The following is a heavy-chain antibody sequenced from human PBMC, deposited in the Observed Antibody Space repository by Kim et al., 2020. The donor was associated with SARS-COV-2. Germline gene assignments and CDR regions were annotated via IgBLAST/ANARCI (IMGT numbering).Heavy chain of an antibody. D-gene: IGHD2-2*01. J-gene: IGHJ6*02. V-gene: IGHV5-10-1*01. CDR2: IDPSDSYT. Sequence: GESLKISCKGSGYSFTSYWISWVRQMPGKGLEWMGRIDPSDSYTNYSPSFQGHVTISADKSISTAYLQWSSLKASDTAMYYCARLPLRAPYQLPNYYYGMDVWGQGTTVTVSS. CDR1: GYSFTSYW. CDR3: ARLPLRAPYQLPNYYYGMDV.